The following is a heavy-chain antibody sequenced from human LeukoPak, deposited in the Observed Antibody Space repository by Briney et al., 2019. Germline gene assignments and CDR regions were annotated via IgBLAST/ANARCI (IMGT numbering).Heavy chain of an antibody. J-gene: IGHJ5*02. CDR1: GFTFSSYA. D-gene: IGHD6-6*01. V-gene: IGHV3-21*04. CDR3: AREAARSVDWFDP. CDR2: ISSGSGGHI. Sequence: GGSLRLSCAASGFTFSSYAMSWLRQAPGKGLEWISSISSGSGGHILYVDSVKGRFTISRDNAKNSLYLQMDSLTAEDTAVYYCAREAARSVDWFDPWGQGTLVTVSS.